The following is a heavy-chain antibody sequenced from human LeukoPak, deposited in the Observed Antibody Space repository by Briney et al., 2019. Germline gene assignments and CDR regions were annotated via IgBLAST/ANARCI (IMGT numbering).Heavy chain of an antibody. CDR2: TYYSGST. CDR3: ARISGYVSYFDY. CDR1: GGSISSSSYY. D-gene: IGHD5-12*01. J-gene: IGHJ4*02. Sequence: PSETLSLTCTVSGGSISSSSYYWGWIRQPPGKGLEWIGSTYYSGSTYYNPSLKSRVTISVDTSKNQFSLKLSSVTAADTAVYYCARISGYVSYFDYWGQGTLVTVSS. V-gene: IGHV4-39*01.